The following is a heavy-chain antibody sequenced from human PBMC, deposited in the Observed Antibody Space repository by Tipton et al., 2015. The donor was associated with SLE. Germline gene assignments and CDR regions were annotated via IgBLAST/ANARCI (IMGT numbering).Heavy chain of an antibody. V-gene: IGHV3-66*02. J-gene: IGHJ4*02. CDR1: GFTVSSNY. CDR2: IYSGGST. D-gene: IGHD3-10*01. CDR3: VKEGEYYGSGSYYLPFDY. Sequence: SLRLSCAASGFTVSSNYMSWVRQAPGKGLEWVSVIYSGGSTCYADSVKGRFTISRDNSKNTLYLQMSSLRAEDTAVYYCVKEGEYYGSGSYYLPFDYWGQGTLVTVSS.